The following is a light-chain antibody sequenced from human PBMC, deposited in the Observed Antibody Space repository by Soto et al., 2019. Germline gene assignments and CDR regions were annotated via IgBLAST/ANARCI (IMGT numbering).Light chain of an antibody. CDR3: SSYTTSNTRQIV. V-gene: IGLV2-14*03. CDR1: SSDVGGYNY. Sequence: QSALTQPASVSGSPGQSITISCTGTSSDVGGYNYVSWYQHHPGKAPKLIIYDVTNRPSGVSNPFSGSKSGNTASLTISGLQPEYEADYYCSSYTTSNTRQIVFGTGTKLTFL. CDR2: DVT. J-gene: IGLJ1*01.